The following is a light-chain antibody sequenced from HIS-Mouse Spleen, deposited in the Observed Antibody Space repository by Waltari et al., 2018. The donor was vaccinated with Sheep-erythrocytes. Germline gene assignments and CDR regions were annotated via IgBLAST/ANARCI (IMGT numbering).Light chain of an antibody. CDR1: SGSIASNY. CDR2: EDN. V-gene: IGLV6-57*02. J-gene: IGLJ3*02. Sequence: NFMLTQPHSVSESPGKTVTISCTGSSGSIASNYVQWYQQRPGSAPTTVIYEDNQRPSGGPDRFSGSIDSSSNSASLTISGLKTEDEADYYCQSYDSSNFWVFGGGTKLTVL. CDR3: QSYDSSNFWV.